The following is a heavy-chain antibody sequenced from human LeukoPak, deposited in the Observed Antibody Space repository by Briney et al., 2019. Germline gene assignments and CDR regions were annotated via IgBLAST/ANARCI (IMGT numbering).Heavy chain of an antibody. D-gene: IGHD3-22*01. CDR3: ARVYYQDSGSSYRHLDS. CDR2: IKQDESEN. Sequence: PGGSLRLSCAASGFTFSTYWMSWVRQAPGKGLEWVANIKQDESENSYVDSVKGRFSISRDNAENSLFLQMNSLRVEDTAVYYCARVYYQDSGSSYRHLDSWGQGTLVTVSS. V-gene: IGHV3-7*01. CDR1: GFTFSTYW. J-gene: IGHJ4*02.